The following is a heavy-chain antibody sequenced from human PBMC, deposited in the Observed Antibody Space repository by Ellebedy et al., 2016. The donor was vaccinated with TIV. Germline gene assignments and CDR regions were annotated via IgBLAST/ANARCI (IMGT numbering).Heavy chain of an antibody. CDR2: IYYTGST. CDR3: ARRSSYWSALDF. D-gene: IGHD6-19*01. V-gene: IGHV4-31*03. J-gene: IGHJ4*02. CDR1: GGSISGSSYY. Sequence: LRLSCTVSGGSISGSSYYWGWIRQHPGKGLEWIGYIYYTGSTYYNPSLKSRLIISVDTSKNQFSLKLTSVTAADTAVYYCARRSSYWSALDFWGQGTLATVSS.